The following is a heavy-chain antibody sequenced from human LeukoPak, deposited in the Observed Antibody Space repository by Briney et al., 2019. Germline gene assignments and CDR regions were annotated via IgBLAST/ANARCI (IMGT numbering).Heavy chain of an antibody. V-gene: IGHV3-20*04. CDR1: GFSFDDYG. D-gene: IGHD3-22*01. J-gene: IGHJ4*02. Sequence: GGSLRLSCAASGFSFDDYGLTWVRQAPGKGLEWVSGINWNGDSTDYADSVKGRFTISRDNAKNSLYLEMNSLRAEDTALYYCARDLRVVITGSFDSWGQGTLVTVSS. CDR2: INWNGDST. CDR3: ARDLRVVITGSFDS.